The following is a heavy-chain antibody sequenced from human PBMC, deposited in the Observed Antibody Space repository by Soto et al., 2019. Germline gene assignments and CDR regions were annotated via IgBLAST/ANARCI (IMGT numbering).Heavy chain of an antibody. V-gene: IGHV3-7*01. D-gene: IGHD6-6*01. J-gene: IGHJ3*02. CDR1: GFTFSSYW. CDR3: ARVRVWYSSSSYAFDI. Sequence: GGSLRLSCAASGFTFSSYWMSWVRQAPGKGLEWVANIKQDGSEKYYVDSVKGRFTISRDNAKNSLYLQMNSLRAEDTAVYYCARVRVWYSSSSYAFDIWGQGTMVTVSS. CDR2: IKQDGSEK.